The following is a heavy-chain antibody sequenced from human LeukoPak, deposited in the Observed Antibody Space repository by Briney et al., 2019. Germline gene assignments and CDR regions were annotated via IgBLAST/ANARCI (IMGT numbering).Heavy chain of an antibody. V-gene: IGHV1-69*05. Sequence: ASVKVSCKASGGTFSSHAISWVRQAPGQGLEWMGGIIPIFGTANYAQKFQGRVTITTDESTSTAYMELSSLRSEDTAVYYCARRYCSSTSCYGGFDYWGQGTLVTVSS. CDR1: GGTFSSHA. CDR2: IIPIFGTA. J-gene: IGHJ4*02. D-gene: IGHD2-2*01. CDR3: ARRYCSSTSCYGGFDY.